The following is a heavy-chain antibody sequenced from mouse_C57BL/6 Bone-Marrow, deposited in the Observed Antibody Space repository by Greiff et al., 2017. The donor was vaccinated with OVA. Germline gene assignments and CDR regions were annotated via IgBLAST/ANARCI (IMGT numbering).Heavy chain of an antibody. V-gene: IGHV5-16*01. D-gene: IGHD1-1*01. CDR1: GFTFSDYY. Sequence: EVQLVESEGGLVQPGSSMKLSCTASGFTFSDYYMAWVRQVPEKGLEWVANINYDGSSTYYLDSLKSRFIISRDNAKNILYLQMSSLKSEDTATYYCARDRDTTVVGDWYFDVWGTGTTVTVSS. CDR2: INYDGSST. J-gene: IGHJ1*03. CDR3: ARDRDTTVVGDWYFDV.